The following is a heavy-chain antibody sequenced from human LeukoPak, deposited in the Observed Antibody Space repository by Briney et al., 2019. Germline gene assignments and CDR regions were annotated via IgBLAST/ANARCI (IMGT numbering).Heavy chain of an antibody. Sequence: PSETLSLTCTVSGGSISSYYWSWIRQPPGKGLEWIGEINHSGSTNYNPSLKSRVTISVDTSKKQFSLKLSSVTAADTAVYYCAREAHIVGAIPDSRLTAHWGQGTLVTVSS. CDR1: GGSISSYY. D-gene: IGHD1-26*01. CDR3: AREAHIVGAIPDSRLTAH. J-gene: IGHJ4*02. CDR2: INHSGST. V-gene: IGHV4-34*01.